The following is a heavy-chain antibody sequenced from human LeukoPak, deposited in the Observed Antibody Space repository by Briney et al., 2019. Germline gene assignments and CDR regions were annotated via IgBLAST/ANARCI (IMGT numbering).Heavy chain of an antibody. CDR3: ARDKSYGDSEDY. V-gene: IGHV3-7*05. CDR2: INQDGCQK. Sequence: GGSLRLSCAASAFTLSNYWMSWVRQAPGKGLEWVANINQDGCQKYYVDSVKGRFTISRDNAKNSLYLQMNSLRAEDTAVYYCARDKSYGDSEDYWGQGTLVTVSS. J-gene: IGHJ4*02. D-gene: IGHD4-17*01. CDR1: AFTLSNYW.